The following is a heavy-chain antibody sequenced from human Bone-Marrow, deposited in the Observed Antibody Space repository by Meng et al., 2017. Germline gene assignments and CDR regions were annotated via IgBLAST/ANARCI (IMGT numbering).Heavy chain of an antibody. D-gene: IGHD5-18*01. V-gene: IGHV3-20*04. CDR2: INWNGGST. J-gene: IGHJ4*02. CDR1: GFTFDDYG. Sequence: GESLKISCAASGFTFDDYGMSWVRQAPGKGLEWVSGINWNGGSTGYADSVKGRFTISRDNSKNTLYLQMNSLRAEDTAVYYCGVYGYSYGLRDYWGQGTLVTVSS. CDR3: GVYGYSYGLRDY.